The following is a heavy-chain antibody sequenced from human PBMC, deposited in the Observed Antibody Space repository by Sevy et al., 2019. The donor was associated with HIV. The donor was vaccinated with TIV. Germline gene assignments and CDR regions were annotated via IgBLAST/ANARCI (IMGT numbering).Heavy chain of an antibody. D-gene: IGHD1-26*01. V-gene: IGHV1-18*01. CDR2: ITAYNGST. J-gene: IGHJ1*01. CDR3: ARAPSGSQGPGQYFHH. Sequence: PSVKVSCKASGYTFTNYHITWVRQAPGQGLEWMGWITAYNGSTNYAQRLQGRVTMTTDTSTSTAYMELRSLRSDDTAVYYCARAPSGSQGPGQYFHHWGQGTLVTVSS. CDR1: GYTFTNYH.